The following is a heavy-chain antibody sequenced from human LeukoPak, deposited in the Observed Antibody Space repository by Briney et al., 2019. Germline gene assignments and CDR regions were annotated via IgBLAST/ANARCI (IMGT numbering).Heavy chain of an antibody. V-gene: IGHV1-69*05. CDR1: GYTFTGYY. D-gene: IGHD2-2*01. CDR3: ARTDIVVVPARNWFDP. CDR2: IIPIFGTA. Sequence: SVKVSCKASGYTFTGYYVHWVRQAPGQGLEWMGGIIPIFGTANYAQKFQGRVTITTDESTSTAYMELSSLRSEDTAVYYCARTDIVVVPARNWFDPWGQGTLVTVSS. J-gene: IGHJ5*02.